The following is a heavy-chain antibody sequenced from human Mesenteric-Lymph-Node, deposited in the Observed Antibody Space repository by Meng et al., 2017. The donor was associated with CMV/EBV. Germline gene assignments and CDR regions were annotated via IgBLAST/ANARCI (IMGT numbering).Heavy chain of an antibody. D-gene: IGHD1-26*01. J-gene: IGHJ5*02. V-gene: IGHV1-46*01. CDR3: ARVESIVGATGASWFDP. CDR1: RYTFTAYY. CDR2: INPSGGST. Sequence: ASVKVSCKASRYTFTAYYVHWVRQAPGQGLEWMGMINPSGGSTTYAQRFQDRVSMTRDMSTSTVDMHLSSLRSEDTAVYYCARVESIVGATGASWFDPWGQGTQVTVSS.